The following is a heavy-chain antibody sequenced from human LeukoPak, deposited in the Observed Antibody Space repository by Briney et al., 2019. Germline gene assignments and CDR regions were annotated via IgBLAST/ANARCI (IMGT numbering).Heavy chain of an antibody. CDR1: GFTFSSYS. V-gene: IGHV3-48*01. CDR3: AKDGVLVFGGVIVMDY. J-gene: IGHJ4*02. D-gene: IGHD3-16*02. Sequence: EGSLRLSCAASGFTFSSYSMNWVRQAPGKGLEWVSYISSSSSTIYYADSVKGRFTISRDNSKNTLYLQMNSLRAEDTAVYYCAKDGVLVFGGVIVMDYWGQGTLVTVSS. CDR2: ISSSSSTI.